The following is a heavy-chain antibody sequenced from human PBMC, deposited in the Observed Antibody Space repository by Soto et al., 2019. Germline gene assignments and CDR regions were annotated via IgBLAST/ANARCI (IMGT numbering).Heavy chain of an antibody. D-gene: IGHD5-18*01. J-gene: IGHJ3*02. V-gene: IGHV2-5*02. CDR2: IYWDDDK. Sequence: SGPTLVNPTETLTLTCTFSGFSLSARGEGVGWIRQPPGKALEWLAIIYWDDDKRYSPSLTTTFTITKDTSKNQVVLTMTNMDPVDTATYFCAHRPFNSAWHDAYDIWGPGTMVTV. CDR3: AHRPFNSAWHDAYDI. CDR1: GFSLSARGEG.